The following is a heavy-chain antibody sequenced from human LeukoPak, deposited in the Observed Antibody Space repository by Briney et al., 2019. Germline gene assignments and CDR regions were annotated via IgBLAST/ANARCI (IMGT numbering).Heavy chain of an antibody. J-gene: IGHJ4*02. V-gene: IGHV4-34*01. Sequence: PSETLSLTCAVYGGSFSGYYWSWIRQPPGKGLEWIGEINHSGSTNYNPSLKSRVAISVDTSKNQFSLKLSSVTAADTAVYYCARVSSIAALFWGQGTLVTVSS. CDR3: ARVSSIAALF. D-gene: IGHD6-6*01. CDR2: INHSGST. CDR1: GGSFSGYY.